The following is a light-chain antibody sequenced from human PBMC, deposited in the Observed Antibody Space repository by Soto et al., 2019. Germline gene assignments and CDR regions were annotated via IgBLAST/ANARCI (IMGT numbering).Light chain of an antibody. CDR2: DVS. CDR3: SSYTRSSTLYLV. V-gene: IGLV2-14*01. J-gene: IGLJ2*01. CDR1: SSDVGGYNY. Sequence: QSALTQPASVSGSPGQSITISCTGTSSDVGGYNYVSWYQQHPGKAPKLMIYDVSNRPSGVSIRFSGSKSGNTASLTISGLQAEDEADYYCSSYTRSSTLYLVLGGGTKLTVL.